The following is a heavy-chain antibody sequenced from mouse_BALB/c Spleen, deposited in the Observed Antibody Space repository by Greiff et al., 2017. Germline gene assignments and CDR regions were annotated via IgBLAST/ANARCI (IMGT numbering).Heavy chain of an antibody. CDR2: ISYDGSN. Sequence: EVKLLESGPGLVKPSQSLSLTCSVTGYSITSGYYWNWIRQFPGNKLEWMGYISYDGSNNYNPSLKNRISITRDTSKNQFFLKLNSVTTEDTATYYCARESSNYFDYWGQGTTLTVSS. D-gene: IGHD1-3*01. J-gene: IGHJ2*01. CDR3: ARESSNYFDY. CDR1: GYSITSGYY. V-gene: IGHV3-6*02.